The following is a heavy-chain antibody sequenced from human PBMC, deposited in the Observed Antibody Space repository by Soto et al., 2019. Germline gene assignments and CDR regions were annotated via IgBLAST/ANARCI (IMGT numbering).Heavy chain of an antibody. V-gene: IGHV3-74*03. D-gene: IGHD2-8*02. CDR1: GFTFSNNW. CDR2: INGDGSSI. CDR3: ARSPVGYYTD. J-gene: IGHJ4*03. Sequence: GGSLRLSCADSGFTFSNNWMHWLRQGPGKRLVWVSRINGDGSSIAYADSVKGRFTISRDNAKSTLYLQMNSLRAEDTALYYCARSPVGYYTDWGQGTVVTVSS.